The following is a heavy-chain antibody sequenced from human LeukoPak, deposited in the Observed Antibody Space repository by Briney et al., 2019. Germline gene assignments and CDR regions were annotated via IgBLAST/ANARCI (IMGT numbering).Heavy chain of an antibody. D-gene: IGHD3-3*01. CDR2: IYYSGST. Sequence: PSETLSLTCTVSGGSISSSSYYWGWIRQPPGKGLEWIGSIYYSGSTNYNPSLKSRVTISVDTSKNQFSLKLSSVTAADTAVYYCARGPQYDFWSGYPSHWGQGTLVTASS. J-gene: IGHJ4*02. V-gene: IGHV4-39*07. CDR3: ARGPQYDFWSGYPSH. CDR1: GGSISSSSYY.